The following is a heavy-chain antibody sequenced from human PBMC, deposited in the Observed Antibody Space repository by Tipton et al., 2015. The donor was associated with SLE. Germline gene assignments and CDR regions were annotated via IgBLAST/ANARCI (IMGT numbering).Heavy chain of an antibody. Sequence: TLSLTCTVSGGSISSHYWSWIRQPPGKGLEWIGYIYYSGSTSYNPSLKSRVTISVDTSKNQFSLKLSSVTAADTAVYYCARDRWGLYFDYWGQGTLVTVSS. CDR3: ARDRWGLYFDY. J-gene: IGHJ4*02. CDR2: IYYSGST. D-gene: IGHD7-27*01. CDR1: GGSISSHY. V-gene: IGHV4-59*11.